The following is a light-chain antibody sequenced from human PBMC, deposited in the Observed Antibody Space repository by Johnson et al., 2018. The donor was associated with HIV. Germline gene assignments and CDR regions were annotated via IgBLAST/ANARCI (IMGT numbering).Light chain of an antibody. Sequence: QSVLTQPPSVSAAPGQKVTISCSGSTSKIGNNYVSWYQHLPGAAPKLLIYDSNKRPSRIPDRFSGSKSGTSATLGITGLQTGDEADYYCGTWDTSLSVHYVFGSGTKVIVL. CDR1: TSKIGNNY. CDR2: DSN. V-gene: IGLV1-51*01. J-gene: IGLJ1*01. CDR3: GTWDTSLSVHYV.